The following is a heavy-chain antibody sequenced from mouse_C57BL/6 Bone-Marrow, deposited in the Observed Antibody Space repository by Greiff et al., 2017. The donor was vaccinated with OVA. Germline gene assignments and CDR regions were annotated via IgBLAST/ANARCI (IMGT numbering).Heavy chain of an antibody. Sequence: QVHVKQSGAELVKPGASVKMSCKASGYTFTTYPIEWMKQNHGKSLEWIGNFHPYNDDTKYNEKFKGKATLTVEKSSSTVYLELSRLTSDDSAVYYCSRREVGGGWYFDVWGTGTTVTVSS. J-gene: IGHJ1*03. D-gene: IGHD1-1*01. V-gene: IGHV1-47*01. CDR2: FHPYNDDT. CDR1: GYTFTTYP. CDR3: SRREVGGGWYFDV.